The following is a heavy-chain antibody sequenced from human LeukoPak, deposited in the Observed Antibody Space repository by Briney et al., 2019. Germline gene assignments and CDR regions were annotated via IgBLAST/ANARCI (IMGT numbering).Heavy chain of an antibody. Sequence: ASVKVSCKASEDTFSSYAFTWVRQAPGQGLEWMGWINPNSGGTNYAQKFQGRVTMTRDTSISTAYMELSRLRSDDTAVYYCATFLAVAGTAQRNFDYWGQGTLVTVSS. J-gene: IGHJ4*02. D-gene: IGHD6-19*01. V-gene: IGHV1-2*02. CDR3: ATFLAVAGTAQRNFDY. CDR1: EDTFSSYA. CDR2: INPNSGGT.